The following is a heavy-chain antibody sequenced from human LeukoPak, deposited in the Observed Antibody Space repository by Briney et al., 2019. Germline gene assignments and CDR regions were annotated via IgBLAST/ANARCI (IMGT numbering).Heavy chain of an antibody. Sequence: ASVKVSCKASGYTFTGYYMHWVRQAPGQGLEWMGWINPNSGGTNYAQKFQGRVTMTRDTSISTAYMELSRLRSDDTAVYYCARESGSSWPYYYYIDVWGKGTTVTVSS. V-gene: IGHV1-2*02. CDR1: GYTFTGYY. CDR2: INPNSGGT. J-gene: IGHJ6*03. D-gene: IGHD6-13*01. CDR3: ARESGSSWPYYYYIDV.